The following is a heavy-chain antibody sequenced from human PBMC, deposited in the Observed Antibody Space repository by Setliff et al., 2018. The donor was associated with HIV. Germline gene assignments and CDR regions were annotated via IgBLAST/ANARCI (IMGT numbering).Heavy chain of an antibody. CDR3: VRQAFYYASGTYSHFYMDV. CDR1: DASYSGTNHY. J-gene: IGHJ6*03. V-gene: IGHV4-39*01. CDR2: IDDSGRT. D-gene: IGHD3-10*01. Sequence: SETLSLTFTLSDASYSGTNHYWGWIRQPPGKGLEWIGSIDDSGRTYYSPSLKSRVTSSVDPSKIQFSLKLSSVAAADTAVYYCVRQAFYYASGTYSHFYMDVWGKGIAVTVSS.